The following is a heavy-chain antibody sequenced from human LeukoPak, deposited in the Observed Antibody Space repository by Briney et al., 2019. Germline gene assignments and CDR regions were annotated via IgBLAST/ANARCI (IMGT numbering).Heavy chain of an antibody. J-gene: IGHJ5*02. CDR2: IIPIFGTA. D-gene: IGHD6-13*01. CDR1: GGTFSSYA. CDR3: ARDAAAAPGYNWFDP. Sequence: ASVRVSCKASGGTFSSYAISWVRQAPGQGLEWMGGIIPIFGTANYAQKFQGRVTITTDESTSIAYMELSSLRSEDTAVYYCARDAAAAPGYNWFDPWGQGTLVTVSS. V-gene: IGHV1-69*05.